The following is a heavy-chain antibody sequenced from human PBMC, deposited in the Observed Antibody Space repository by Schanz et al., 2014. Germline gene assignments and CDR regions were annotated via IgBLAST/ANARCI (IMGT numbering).Heavy chain of an antibody. Sequence: QLHQWGAGLLKPSETLSLTCAVSGGSFSAYYWSWIRQPPGKGLEWIGSIYYTGSTDFNPSLKSRVTISVDKSKNQFSLRLSSVTAADTAVYYCAREWSSFDYWGQGTLVTVSS. J-gene: IGHJ4*02. D-gene: IGHD2-8*01. CDR1: GGSFSAYY. CDR2: IYYTGST. CDR3: AREWSSFDY. V-gene: IGHV4-34*01.